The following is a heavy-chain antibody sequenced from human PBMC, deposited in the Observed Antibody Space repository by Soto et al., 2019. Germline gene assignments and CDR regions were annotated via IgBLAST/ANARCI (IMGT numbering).Heavy chain of an antibody. CDR3: ARVLRYSGYDLYYYYGMDV. Sequence: GASVKVSCKASGYTFTSYDINWVRQATGQGLEWMGWMNPNSGNTGYAQKSQGRVTMTRNTSISTAYMELSSLRSEDTAVYYCARVLRYSGYDLYYYYGMDVWGQGTTVTVSS. CDR1: GYTFTSYD. CDR2: MNPNSGNT. J-gene: IGHJ6*02. V-gene: IGHV1-8*01. D-gene: IGHD5-12*01.